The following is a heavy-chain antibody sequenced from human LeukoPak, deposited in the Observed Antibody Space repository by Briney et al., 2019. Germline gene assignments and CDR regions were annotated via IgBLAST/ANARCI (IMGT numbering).Heavy chain of an antibody. CDR3: ATIKSGYPFGYFDF. CDR2: IYYSGST. Sequence: PSQTLSLTCTVSGGSISSGGYYWSWIRQHPGKGLEWIGYIYYSGSTYYNPSLKSRVTISVDTSKNQFSLKLSSVTAADTAVYFCATIKSGYPFGYFDFWGQGILVTVSS. V-gene: IGHV4-31*03. D-gene: IGHD5-18*01. J-gene: IGHJ4*02. CDR1: GGSISSGGYY.